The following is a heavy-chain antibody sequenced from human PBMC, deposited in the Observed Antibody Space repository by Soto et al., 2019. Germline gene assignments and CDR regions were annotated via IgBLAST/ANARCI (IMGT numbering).Heavy chain of an antibody. J-gene: IGHJ4*02. CDR1: GFTFSNYE. D-gene: IGHD4-17*01. CDR2: VSSLGSTI. V-gene: IGHV3-48*03. CDR3: ARDIRTLYYFDF. Sequence: GGSLRLSCAASGFTFSNYEMNWVRQAPGKGLEWVSYVSSLGSTIYYADSVKGRFTISRDNAKDSLYLQMNSLRAEDTAVYYCARDIRTLYYFDFWGQGTLVTVSS.